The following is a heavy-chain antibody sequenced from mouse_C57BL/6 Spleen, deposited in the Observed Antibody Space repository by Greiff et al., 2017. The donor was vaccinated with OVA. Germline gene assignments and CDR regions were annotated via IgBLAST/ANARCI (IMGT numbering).Heavy chain of an antibody. CDR3: ARRRDMVTSAMDY. CDR1: GYTFTSYW. Sequence: QVQLQQPGAELVKPGASVKMSCKASGYTFTSYWITWVKQRPGQGLEWIGDIYPGSGSTNYNEKFKSKATLTVDTSSSTAYMQLSSLTSEDSAVYYCARRRDMVTSAMDYWGQGTSVTVSS. CDR2: IYPGSGST. V-gene: IGHV1-55*01. J-gene: IGHJ4*01. D-gene: IGHD2-2*01.